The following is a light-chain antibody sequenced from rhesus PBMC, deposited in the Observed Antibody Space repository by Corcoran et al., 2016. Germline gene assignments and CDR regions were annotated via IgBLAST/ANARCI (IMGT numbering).Light chain of an antibody. CDR1: QGISTY. CDR2: AAS. V-gene: IGKV1-43*01. CDR3: LQYNSNPYS. Sequence: DIQMTQSPSSLSASVGDRVTITCRASQGISTYLNWYQQKPGKAPKRLIYAASILESGVPSRFSGSGSGTDFTLTISSLQPEDFATYYCLQYNSNPYSFGQVTKVEIK. J-gene: IGKJ2*01.